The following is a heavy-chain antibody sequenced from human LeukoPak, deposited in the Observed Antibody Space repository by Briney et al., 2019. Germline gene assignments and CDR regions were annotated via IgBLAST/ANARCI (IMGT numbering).Heavy chain of an antibody. V-gene: IGHV4-34*01. CDR2: INHSGST. CDR1: GGSFSGYY. Sequence: SETLSLTCAVYGGSFSGYYWSWIRQPPGKGLEWIGEINHSGSTNYNPSLKSRVTISVDTSKNQFSLKLSSVTAADTAVYYCARHDFGYCSSTSCYQGDYYYGMDVWGQGTTVTVSS. J-gene: IGHJ6*02. CDR3: ARHDFGYCSSTSCYQGDYYYGMDV. D-gene: IGHD2-2*03.